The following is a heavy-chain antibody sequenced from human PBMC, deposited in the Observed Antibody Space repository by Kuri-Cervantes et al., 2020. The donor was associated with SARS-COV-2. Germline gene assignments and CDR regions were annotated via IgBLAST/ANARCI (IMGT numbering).Heavy chain of an antibody. CDR2: ISAYNGNT. J-gene: IGHJ4*02. V-gene: IGHV1-18*04. D-gene: IGHD2-2*01. CDR3: ARGIVVVPAAIDYLGFDY. Sequence: ASVKVSCKASGYTFTSYGISWVRPAPGQGLEWMGWISAYNGNTNYAQKLQGRVTMTTDTSTSTAYMELRSLRSDDTAVYYCARGIVVVPAAIDYLGFDYWGQGTLVTVSS. CDR1: GYTFTSYG.